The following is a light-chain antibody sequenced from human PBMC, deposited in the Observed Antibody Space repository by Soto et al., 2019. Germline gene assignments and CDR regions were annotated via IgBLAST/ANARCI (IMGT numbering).Light chain of an antibody. CDR1: SSNIGAGYD. CDR2: GNS. J-gene: IGLJ1*01. Sequence: QSVLTQPPSVSGAPGQRVTISCTGSSSNIGAGYDVHWYQQLPGTAPKLLIYGNSNRPSGVPDRFSGAQSGTSASLAITGLQPEDEADYYCPSYDSSLSGPRVSGTGTKVTAL. V-gene: IGLV1-40*01. CDR3: PSYDSSLSGPRV.